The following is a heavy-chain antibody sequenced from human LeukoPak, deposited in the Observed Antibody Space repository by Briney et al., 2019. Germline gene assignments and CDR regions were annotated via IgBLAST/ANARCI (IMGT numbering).Heavy chain of an antibody. J-gene: IGHJ5*02. Sequence: SETLSLTCAVYGGSFSGYYWSWIRQPPGKGLEWIGEINHSGSTNYNPSLKSRVTISVDTSKNQFSLQLSSVTAADTAVYYCARGRTVTTRRWFDPWGQGTLVTVSS. D-gene: IGHD4-17*01. V-gene: IGHV4-34*01. CDR3: ARGRTVTTRRWFDP. CDR2: INHSGST. CDR1: GGSFSGYY.